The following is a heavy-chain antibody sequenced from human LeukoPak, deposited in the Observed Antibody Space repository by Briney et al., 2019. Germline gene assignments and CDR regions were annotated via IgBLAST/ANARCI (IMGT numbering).Heavy chain of an antibody. CDR3: ARGTQLSLVKGYFDY. CDR1: GGSISSSSYY. Sequence: PSETLSLTCTVSGGSISSSSYYWVWIRQPPGKGLEWIGEINHSGSTNYNPSLKSRVTISVDTSKNQFSLKLSSVTAADTAVYYCARGTQLSLVKGYFDYWGQGTLVTVSS. CDR2: INHSGST. V-gene: IGHV4-39*07. J-gene: IGHJ4*02. D-gene: IGHD5-18*01.